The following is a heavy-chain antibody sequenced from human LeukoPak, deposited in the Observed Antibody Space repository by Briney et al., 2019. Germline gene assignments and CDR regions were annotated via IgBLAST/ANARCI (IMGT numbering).Heavy chain of an antibody. D-gene: IGHD2-2*01. CDR1: GYTFTSYA. CDR2: TNAGNGNT. Sequence: GASVKVSCKASGYTFTSYAMHWVRQAPGQRLEWMGWTNAGNGNTKYSQKFQGRVTITRDTSASTAYMELSSLRSEDTAVYYCARDIVVVPAISYGMDVWGQGTTVTVSS. V-gene: IGHV1-3*01. J-gene: IGHJ6*02. CDR3: ARDIVVVPAISYGMDV.